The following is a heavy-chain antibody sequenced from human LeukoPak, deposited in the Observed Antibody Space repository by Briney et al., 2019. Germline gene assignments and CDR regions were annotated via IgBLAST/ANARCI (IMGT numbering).Heavy chain of an antibody. J-gene: IGHJ5*02. CDR1: GGSISGYY. D-gene: IGHD2-15*01. Sequence: LETLSLTCLVSGGSISGYYWSWIRQPAGKGLEWIGHMDTSGHTNYNSSLMSRVTMSVDTSKNQFSLRLTSVTAADTAVYYCPRHWSHSVAQFGRSYWFDPWGQGTLVTVSS. CDR2: MDTSGHT. CDR3: PRHWSHSVAQFGRSYWFDP. V-gene: IGHV4-4*07.